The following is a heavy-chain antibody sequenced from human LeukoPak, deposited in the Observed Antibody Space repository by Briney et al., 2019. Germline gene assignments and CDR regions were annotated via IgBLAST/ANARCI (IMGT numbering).Heavy chain of an antibody. CDR2: IYSGGST. Sequence: PGGSLSLSCAASGFPVSSNYMSWVRQAPGKGLEWVSVIYSGGSTYYADSVKGRFTISRDNSKNTLYLQMNSLRAEDTAVYYCARARPGVAGFFDYWGQGTLVTVSS. CDR1: GFPVSSNY. J-gene: IGHJ4*02. D-gene: IGHD6-19*01. CDR3: ARARPGVAGFFDY. V-gene: IGHV3-53*01.